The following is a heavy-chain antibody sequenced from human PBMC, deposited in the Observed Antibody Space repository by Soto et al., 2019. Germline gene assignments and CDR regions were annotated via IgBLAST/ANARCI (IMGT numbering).Heavy chain of an antibody. CDR3: ARDSMVNGGYFDY. CDR2: IKEDGNEK. CDR1: GFTFSTYW. V-gene: IGHV3-7*01. Sequence: EVQLVESGGGLVQPGGSLRLSCAASGFTFSTYWMAWVRQAPGKVLEWVANIKEDGNEKYYVDSVKGRFTMSRDNAKNSLYPQMNSLRAEDTAVYYCARDSMVNGGYFDYWGQGTLVTVSS. D-gene: IGHD7-27*01. J-gene: IGHJ4*02.